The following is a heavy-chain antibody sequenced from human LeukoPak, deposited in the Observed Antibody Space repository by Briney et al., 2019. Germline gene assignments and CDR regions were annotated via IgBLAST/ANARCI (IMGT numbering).Heavy chain of an antibody. D-gene: IGHD6-25*01. CDR1: GFTVSSNY. Sequence: PGGSLRLSCAASGFTVSSNYMSWVRQAPGKGLEWVAGVWYDGSKNLYGDSVKGRFTISRDNSKDMFSLQMDSLRDDDTAVYYCARDADTSGHYSYFDYWGQGALVVVSS. CDR3: ARDADTSGHYSYFDY. V-gene: IGHV3-33*08. J-gene: IGHJ4*02. CDR2: VWYDGSKN.